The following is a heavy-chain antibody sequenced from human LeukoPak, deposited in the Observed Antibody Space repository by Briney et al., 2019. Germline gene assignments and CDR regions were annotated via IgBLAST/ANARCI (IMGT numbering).Heavy chain of an antibody. V-gene: IGHV1-69*01. CDR2: IIPIFGTA. J-gene: IGHJ4*02. CDR1: GGTFSSYA. Sequence: SVKVSCKASGGTFSSYAISWVRQAPGQGLEWMGGIIPIFGTADYAQKFQGRVTITADESSSTAYMELSSLRSEDTAVYYCAREVPAASGFDYWGQGTLVTVFS. CDR3: AREVPAASGFDY. D-gene: IGHD2-2*01.